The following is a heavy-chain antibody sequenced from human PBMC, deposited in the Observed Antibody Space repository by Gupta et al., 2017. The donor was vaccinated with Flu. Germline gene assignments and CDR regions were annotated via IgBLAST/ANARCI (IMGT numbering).Heavy chain of an antibody. Sequence: YYWGWIRQPTGKGREWIGNIFYRGTTFYNPYLKGRVAISIDTSKNQFSLNLTSVTATDTAVYFFARLPYPAGAAISNYFDSWGQGALVTVSS. CDR2: IFYRGTT. CDR3: ARLPYPAGAAISNYFDS. V-gene: IGHV4-39*01. J-gene: IGHJ4*02. CDR1: YY. D-gene: IGHD2-2*01.